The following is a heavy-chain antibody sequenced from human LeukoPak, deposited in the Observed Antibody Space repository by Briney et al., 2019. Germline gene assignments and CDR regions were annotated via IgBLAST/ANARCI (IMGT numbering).Heavy chain of an antibody. Sequence: SETLSLTCTVSGGSISSGGYYWSWIRQRPGKGLEWIGYIYYSGSTYYNPSLKSRVTISVDTSKNQFSLKLSSVTAADAAVYYCARVADSGSPVDYWGQGTLVTVSS. J-gene: IGHJ4*02. CDR2: IYYSGST. CDR1: GGSISSGGYY. D-gene: IGHD1-26*01. V-gene: IGHV4-31*03. CDR3: ARVADSGSPVDY.